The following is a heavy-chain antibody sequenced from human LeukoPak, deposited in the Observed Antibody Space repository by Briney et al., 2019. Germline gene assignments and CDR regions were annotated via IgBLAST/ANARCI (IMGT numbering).Heavy chain of an antibody. CDR2: IYTSGST. Sequence: SETLSLTCTVSGGSISSYYWSWIRQPAGKGLEWIGRIYTSGSTNYNPSLKSRVTMSVDTSKNQFSLKLSSVTAADTAVYCCWLEHASSWPNDAFDIWGQGTMVTVSS. V-gene: IGHV4-4*07. CDR1: GGSISSYY. D-gene: IGHD6-13*01. CDR3: WLEHASSWPNDAFDI. J-gene: IGHJ3*02.